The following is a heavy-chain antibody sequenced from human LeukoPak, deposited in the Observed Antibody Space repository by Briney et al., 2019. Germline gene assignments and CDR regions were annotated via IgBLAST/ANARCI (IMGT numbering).Heavy chain of an antibody. Sequence: GGSLRLSCAASGFTFGSYAMSWVRQAPGKGLEWVSAISSRGGSTYYADSVKGRFTISRDNSKNTLYLQMISLRGEDTAVYYCAKDPVPAALVGEYFQHWGQGTLVTVSS. CDR1: GFTFGSYA. D-gene: IGHD2-2*01. CDR3: AKDPVPAALVGEYFQH. V-gene: IGHV3-23*01. J-gene: IGHJ1*01. CDR2: ISSRGGST.